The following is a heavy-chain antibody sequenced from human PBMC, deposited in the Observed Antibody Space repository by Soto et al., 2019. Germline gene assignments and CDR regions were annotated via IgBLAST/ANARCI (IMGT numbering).Heavy chain of an antibody. CDR3: ARGYYDTSGSLMY. V-gene: IGHV1-3*05. J-gene: IGHJ4*01. CDR2: ITAGNGNT. Sequence: QVQLVQSGAEEKKPGASVKVSCKASGYTFTTYVMHWVRQAPGQRLEWMGWITAGNGNTKYSQKFQGRVTITRDTSASTAYMELSSLRSEDTAVYYCARGYYDTSGSLMYWGHGTLVTVSS. CDR1: GYTFTTYV. D-gene: IGHD3-22*01.